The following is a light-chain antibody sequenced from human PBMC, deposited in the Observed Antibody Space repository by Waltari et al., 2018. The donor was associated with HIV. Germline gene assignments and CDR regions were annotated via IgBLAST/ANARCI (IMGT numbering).Light chain of an antibody. CDR1: SSNIGSNY. Sequence: QRVTISCSGSSSNIGSNYVYWYQQLPGTAPKLLIYRNNQRPSGVPDRFSGSKSGTSASLAISGLRSEDEADYYCAAWDDSLSGLFGGGTKLTVL. CDR3: AAWDDSLSGL. CDR2: RNN. V-gene: IGLV1-47*01. J-gene: IGLJ2*01.